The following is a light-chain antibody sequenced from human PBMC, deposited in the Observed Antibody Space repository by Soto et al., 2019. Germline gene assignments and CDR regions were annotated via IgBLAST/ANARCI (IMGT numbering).Light chain of an antibody. Sequence: QAVVTQEPSLNVSPGGTVPLTCGSSTGAVTSNHHPYWFQQKAGQAPRTLMYDTRNTHSWTPARFSGSLLGDKAALTLSGAQPEDESQYYCLLSYNAARVFGGGTKLTVL. CDR2: DTR. V-gene: IGLV7-46*01. J-gene: IGLJ2*01. CDR1: TGAVTSNHH. CDR3: LLSYNAARV.